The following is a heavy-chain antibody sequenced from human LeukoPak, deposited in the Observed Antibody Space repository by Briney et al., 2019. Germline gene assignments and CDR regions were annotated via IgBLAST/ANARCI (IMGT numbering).Heavy chain of an antibody. V-gene: IGHV4-34*01. Sequence: AETLSLICAVYGGSFSGYYASGIRQPPGKGLEWIGEINHSGSTNYNPSLKSRVTISVDTSKNQFSLKLSSVTAADTAVYYCARGYYYASSGYYYRGGGWFDHWGQGTLVTVSS. CDR2: INHSGST. CDR3: ARGYYYASSGYYYRGGGWFDH. D-gene: IGHD3-22*01. J-gene: IGHJ5*02. CDR1: GGSFSGYY.